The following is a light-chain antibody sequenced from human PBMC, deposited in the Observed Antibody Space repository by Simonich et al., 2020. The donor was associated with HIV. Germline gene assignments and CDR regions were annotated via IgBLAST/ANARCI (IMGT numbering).Light chain of an antibody. V-gene: IGKV4-1*01. CDR3: QQYYSTPPT. CDR1: QNVLYSSNNKNY. CDR2: WAS. J-gene: IGKJ1*01. Sequence: DIVMTQSPDSLAVSLGERATINCKSSQNVLYSSNNKNYLAWYQQTPGQPPKLLIYWASTRESGVPDRFSGSGSGTDFTLTISSLQAEDVAVYSCQQYYSTPPTFGQGTKVEIK.